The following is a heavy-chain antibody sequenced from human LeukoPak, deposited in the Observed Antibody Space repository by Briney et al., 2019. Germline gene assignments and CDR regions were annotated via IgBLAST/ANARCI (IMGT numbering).Heavy chain of an antibody. V-gene: IGHV3-74*01. D-gene: IGHD4-17*01. CDR2: INSDGRST. Sequence: QPGGSLRLSCAASGFTFNSYWMHWVRQAPGTGLEWVSRINSDGRSTNYADSVRGRFTISRDNAKNTLYLQMNSLRAEDTAVYYCAKSPADYGHDLFDCCGQGTLVTVSS. CDR3: AKSPADYGHDLFDC. J-gene: IGHJ4*02. CDR1: GFTFNSYW.